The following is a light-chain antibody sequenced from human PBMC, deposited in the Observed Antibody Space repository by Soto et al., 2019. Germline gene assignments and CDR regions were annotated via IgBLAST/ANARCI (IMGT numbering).Light chain of an antibody. V-gene: IGLV1-44*01. Sequence: QTVVTQPPSASGSPGQRVTVSCSGSSSNIGRNTVNWYQQLPGTAPKLLIYSNDQRPSGVPDRFSGSKSGTSASLAISGLQSEDEADYYCAAWGASLNGWVFGGGTKVTVL. J-gene: IGLJ3*02. CDR2: SND. CDR3: AAWGASLNGWV. CDR1: SSNIGRNT.